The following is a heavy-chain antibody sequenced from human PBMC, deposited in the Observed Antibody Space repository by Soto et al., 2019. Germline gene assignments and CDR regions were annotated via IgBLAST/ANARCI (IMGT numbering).Heavy chain of an antibody. J-gene: IGHJ4*02. D-gene: IGHD6-25*01. V-gene: IGHV3-23*01. Sequence: GGSLRLSCAASGFTFSSYAMSWVRQAPGKGLEWVSGISDSGKNTYYTDSVKGRFTISRDSATDTLYLQMNSLRAEDTAIYYCAKDPLPWYDSGHHYFDFWGRGILVTVSS. CDR1: GFTFSSYA. CDR3: AKDPLPWYDSGHHYFDF. CDR2: ISDSGKNT.